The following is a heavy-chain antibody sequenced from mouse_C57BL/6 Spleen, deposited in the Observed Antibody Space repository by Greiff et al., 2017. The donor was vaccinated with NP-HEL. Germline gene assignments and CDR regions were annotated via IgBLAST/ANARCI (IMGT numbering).Heavy chain of an antibody. Sequence: QVQLQQSGPELVKPGASVKISCKASGYAFSSSWMNWVKQRPGKGLEWIGRIYPGDGDTNYNGKFKGKATLTADKSSSTAYMQLSSLTSEDSAVYFCATGTYLYWGQGTTLTVSS. V-gene: IGHV1-82*01. CDR3: ATGTYLY. CDR1: GYAFSSSW. D-gene: IGHD4-1*01. J-gene: IGHJ2*01. CDR2: IYPGDGDT.